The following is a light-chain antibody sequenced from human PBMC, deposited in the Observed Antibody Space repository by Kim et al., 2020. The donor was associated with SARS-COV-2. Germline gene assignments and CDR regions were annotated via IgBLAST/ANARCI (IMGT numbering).Light chain of an antibody. CDR2: WAS. CDR3: QQDYSTPPS. CDR1: QTVLYNSNNKNY. Sequence: RATLNCTASQTVLYNSNNKNYLAWYQKKPGQAPKLLIYWASIRESGVSDRFSGSGSETDFTLTISSLQAEDVAVYYCQQDYSTPPSFGQGTKLEI. V-gene: IGKV4-1*01. J-gene: IGKJ2*03.